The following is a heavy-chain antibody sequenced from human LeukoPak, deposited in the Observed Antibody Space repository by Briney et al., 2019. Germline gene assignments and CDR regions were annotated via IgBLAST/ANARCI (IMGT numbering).Heavy chain of an antibody. Sequence: SSETLSLTCTVSGGSFSSYYWSWIRQPPGKGREWIGYISYSGSTNYNPSLKSRVTISVDTSKNQFSLTLSSVTAADTAVYYCARDRVYYDYVWGSYRPDAFDIWRQGRMVTVSS. J-gene: IGHJ3*02. CDR2: ISYSGST. CDR3: ARDRVYYDYVWGSYRPDAFDI. V-gene: IGHV4-59*01. CDR1: GGSFSSYY. D-gene: IGHD3-16*02.